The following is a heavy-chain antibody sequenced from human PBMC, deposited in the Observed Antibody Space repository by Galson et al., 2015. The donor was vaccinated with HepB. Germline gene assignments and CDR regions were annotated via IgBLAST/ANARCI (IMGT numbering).Heavy chain of an antibody. Sequence: SVKVSCKASGYTFTGYYMHWVRQAPGQGLEWMGWINPNSGGTNYAQKFQGRVTMTRDTSISTAYMELSRLRSDDTAVYYCARDGELVVVPAAIRNYYYYYMDVWGKGTTVTVSS. CDR1: GYTFTGYY. V-gene: IGHV1-2*02. CDR3: ARDGELVVVPAAIRNYYYYYMDV. D-gene: IGHD2-2*02. CDR2: INPNSGGT. J-gene: IGHJ6*03.